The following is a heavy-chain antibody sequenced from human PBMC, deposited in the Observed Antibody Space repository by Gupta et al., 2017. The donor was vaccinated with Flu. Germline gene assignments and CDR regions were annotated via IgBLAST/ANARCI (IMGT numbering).Heavy chain of an antibody. V-gene: IGHV1-2*02. CDR3: ARESYSSSSGSWFDP. Sequence: AQKFQGRVTMTRDTSISTAYMELSRLRSDDTAVYYCARESYSSSSGSWFDPWGQGTLVTVSS. D-gene: IGHD6-6*01. J-gene: IGHJ5*02.